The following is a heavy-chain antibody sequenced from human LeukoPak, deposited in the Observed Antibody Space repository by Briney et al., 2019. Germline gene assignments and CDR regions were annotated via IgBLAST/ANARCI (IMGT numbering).Heavy chain of an antibody. CDR1: GYSISSSNW. V-gene: IGHV4-28*01. CDR3: ASSAGFWSGYYDYYYMDV. J-gene: IGHJ6*03. CDR2: IYYSGST. Sequence: SDTLSLTCAVSGYSISSSNWWGWIRQPPGKGLEWIGYIYYSGSTYYNPSLKSRVTMSVDTSKNQFSLKLSSVTAADTAVYYCASSAGFWSGYYDYYYMDVWGKGTTVTVSS. D-gene: IGHD3-3*01.